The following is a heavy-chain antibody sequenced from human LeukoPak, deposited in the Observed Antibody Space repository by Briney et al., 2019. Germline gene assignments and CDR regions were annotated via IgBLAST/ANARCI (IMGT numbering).Heavy chain of an antibody. CDR3: ARVLSNFGGAPNLCDAFDF. V-gene: IGHV1-18*01. Sequence: ASVKVSCKASGYSFRGYGISWVRQAPGQGLEWVGWASTYNSHTSSAQKVQGRVTLTRDTSTTTAFMELRDLRSDDTAVYYCARVLSNFGGAPNLCDAFDFWGQGTLVAVS. CDR1: GYSFRGYG. CDR2: ASTYNSHT. J-gene: IGHJ3*01. D-gene: IGHD4-23*01.